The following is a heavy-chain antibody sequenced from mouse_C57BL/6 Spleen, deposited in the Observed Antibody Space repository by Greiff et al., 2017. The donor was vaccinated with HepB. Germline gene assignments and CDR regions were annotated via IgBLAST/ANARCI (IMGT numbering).Heavy chain of an antibody. D-gene: IGHD2-5*01. CDR2: INPNNGGT. CDR3: ATVYSNSFAY. CDR1: GYTFTDYN. J-gene: IGHJ3*01. Sequence: EVQLQQSGPELVKPGASVKIPCKASGYTFTDYNMDWVKQSHGKSLEWIGDINPNNGGTIYNQKFKGKATLTVDKSSSTAYMELRSLTSEDTAVYYCATVYSNSFAYWGQGTLVTVSA. V-gene: IGHV1-18*01.